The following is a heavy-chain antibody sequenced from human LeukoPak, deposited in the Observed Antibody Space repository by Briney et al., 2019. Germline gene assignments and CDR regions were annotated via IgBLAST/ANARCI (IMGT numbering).Heavy chain of an antibody. CDR3: ARPGKHYYDTSGGGAFDI. V-gene: IGHV5-51*01. Sequence: GESLKISCKGSGYRFTSYWIGWVRQMPGKGLEWMGIIYPGDSDTRYSPSFQGQVTISADKSISTAYLQWSSLKASDTAMYYCARPGKHYYDTSGGGAFDIWGQGTMVTVSS. J-gene: IGHJ3*02. CDR2: IYPGDSDT. D-gene: IGHD3-22*01. CDR1: GYRFTSYW.